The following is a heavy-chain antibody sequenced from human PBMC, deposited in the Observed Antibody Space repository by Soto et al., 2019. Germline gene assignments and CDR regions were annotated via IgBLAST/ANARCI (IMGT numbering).Heavy chain of an antibody. CDR3: ARDLNYIFWRGYYYGMDV. D-gene: IGHD3-3*01. CDR2: IYYSGST. J-gene: IGHJ6*02. CDR1: GGSVSSGSYY. Sequence: PSETLSLTCTVSGGSVSSGSYYWSWIRQPPGKGLEWIGYIYYSGSTNYNPSLKSRVTISVDTSKNQFSLKLSSVTAADTAVYNCARDLNYIFWRGYYYGMDVWGQGTTVTVPS. V-gene: IGHV4-61*01.